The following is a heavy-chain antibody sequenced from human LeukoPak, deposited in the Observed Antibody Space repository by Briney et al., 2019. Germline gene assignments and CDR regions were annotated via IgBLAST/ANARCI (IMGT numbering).Heavy chain of an antibody. Sequence: KASETLSLTCAVYGGSFSGYYWSWIRQPPGKGLEWIGEINHSGSTNYNPSLTSRVTISVDTSKNQFSLKLSSVTAADTAVYYCARGRAWSSSWYGYWGQGTLVTVSS. D-gene: IGHD6-13*01. J-gene: IGHJ4*02. CDR2: INHSGST. CDR1: GGSFSGYY. V-gene: IGHV4-34*01. CDR3: ARGRAWSSSWYGY.